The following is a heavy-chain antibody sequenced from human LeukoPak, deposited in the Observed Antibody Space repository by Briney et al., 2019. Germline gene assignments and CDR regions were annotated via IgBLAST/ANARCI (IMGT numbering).Heavy chain of an antibody. J-gene: IGHJ4*02. V-gene: IGHV1-18*01. CDR1: GYTFTSYT. Sequence: GASVKVSCKASGYTFTSYTITWVRQAPGQGLEWMGWISAYNGNTKYAQNLQGRVTMTTDTSTGTAYMELRSLRSDDRAVYYCARHLFGDYFFDYWGQGTLVTVSS. D-gene: IGHD4-17*01. CDR3: ARHLFGDYFFDY. CDR2: ISAYNGNT.